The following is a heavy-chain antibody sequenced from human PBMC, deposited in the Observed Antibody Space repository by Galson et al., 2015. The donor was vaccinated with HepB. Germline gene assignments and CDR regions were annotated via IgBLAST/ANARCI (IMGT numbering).Heavy chain of an antibody. J-gene: IGHJ4*02. D-gene: IGHD3-3*01. CDR3: ARKIRGSPYLFDY. CDR1: GGSINSYY. Sequence: ETLSLTCTVSGGSINSYYWNWIRQSPGKGLEWIGNIYYSGSITYNPSLRSRVTMSVDTSKNQFSLRLSSVTAADTAVYYCARKIRGSPYLFDYWGQGTLVTVSS. CDR2: IYYSGSI. V-gene: IGHV4-59*01.